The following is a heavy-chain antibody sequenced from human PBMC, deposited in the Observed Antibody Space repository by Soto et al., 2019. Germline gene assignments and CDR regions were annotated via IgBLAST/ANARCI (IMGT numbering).Heavy chain of an antibody. J-gene: IGHJ4*02. V-gene: IGHV4-39*01. CDR2: IYYSGST. Sequence: QLQLQESGPGLVKPSETLSLTCTVSGGSISSSSYYWGWIRQPPGKGLEWIGSIYYSGSTYYNPSLKSRVTISVDTSKNQFSLKLSSVTAADTAVYYCARHKRDILTGYRAFDYWGQGTLVTVSS. CDR3: ARHKRDILTGYRAFDY. D-gene: IGHD3-9*01. CDR1: GGSISSSSYY.